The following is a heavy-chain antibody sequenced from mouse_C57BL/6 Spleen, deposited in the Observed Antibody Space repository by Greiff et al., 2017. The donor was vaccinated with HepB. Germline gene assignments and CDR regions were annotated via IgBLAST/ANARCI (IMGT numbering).Heavy chain of an antibody. D-gene: IGHD1-1*01. CDR3: ARPPIRRYVDV. CDR1: GFTFSSYG. V-gene: IGHV5-6*01. Sequence: EVQEVESGGDLVKPGGSLKLSCAASGFTFSSYGMSWVRQTPDKRLEWVATISSGGSYTYYPDSVKGRFTISRDNAKNTLYLQMSSLKSEDTAMYYCARPPIRRYVDVWGTGTTVTVSS. J-gene: IGHJ1*03. CDR2: ISSGGSYT.